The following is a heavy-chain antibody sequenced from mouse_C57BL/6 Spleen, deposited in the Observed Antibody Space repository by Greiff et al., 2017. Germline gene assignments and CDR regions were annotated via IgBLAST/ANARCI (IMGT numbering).Heavy chain of an antibody. Sequence: VQLQQPGAELVMPGASVKLSCKASGYTFTSYWMHWVKQRPGQGLEWIGEIDPSDSYTNYNQKFKGQSTLTVDKSSSTAYMQLSSLTSEDSAVYYCARSNYGSSYAMDYWGQGTSVTVSS. CDR2: IDPSDSYT. D-gene: IGHD1-1*01. V-gene: IGHV1-69*01. CDR1: GYTFTSYW. CDR3: ARSNYGSSYAMDY. J-gene: IGHJ4*01.